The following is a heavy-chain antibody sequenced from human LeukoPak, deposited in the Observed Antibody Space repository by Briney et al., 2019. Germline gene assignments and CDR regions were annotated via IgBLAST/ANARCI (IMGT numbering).Heavy chain of an antibody. J-gene: IGHJ6*02. Sequence: PGGSLRLSCAASGFTFSSYWMSWVRQALGKGLEWVANIKQDGSEKYYVDSVKGRFTISRDNAKNSLYLQMNSLRAEDTAVYYCARDRSYYGSGNYGMDVWGQGTTVTVSS. CDR1: GFTFSSYW. D-gene: IGHD3-10*01. CDR2: IKQDGSEK. CDR3: ARDRSYYGSGNYGMDV. V-gene: IGHV3-7*01.